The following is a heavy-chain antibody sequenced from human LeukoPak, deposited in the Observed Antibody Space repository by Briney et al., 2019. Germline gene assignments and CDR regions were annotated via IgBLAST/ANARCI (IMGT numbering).Heavy chain of an antibody. CDR3: SRDLRGRDDY. CDR1: GFSFSTQR. J-gene: IGHJ4*02. V-gene: IGHV3-74*01. Sequence: GGSPRLSCAASGFSFSTQRMHWVRQAPGKGLVWVSYINIDERITGYADSVKGRFTISRDNAKNTLYLEMNSLRAEDTAVYYCSRDLRGRDDYWGQGTLVSVSS. CDR2: INIDERIT. D-gene: IGHD5-24*01.